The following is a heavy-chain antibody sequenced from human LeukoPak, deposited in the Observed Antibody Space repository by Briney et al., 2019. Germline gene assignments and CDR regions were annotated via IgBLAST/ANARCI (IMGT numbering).Heavy chain of an antibody. CDR1: GFTFSSYG. D-gene: IGHD6-19*01. J-gene: IGHJ4*02. V-gene: IGHV3-30*18. CDR2: ISYDGSNK. Sequence: PGGSLRLSCAASGFTFSSYGMHWVRQAPGKGLEWVAVISYDGSNKYYADSVKGRFTISRDNSKNTLYLQMNSLRAEDTALYYCAKRQLTSGWFKFFDSWGQGTLVTVSS. CDR3: AKRQLTSGWFKFFDS.